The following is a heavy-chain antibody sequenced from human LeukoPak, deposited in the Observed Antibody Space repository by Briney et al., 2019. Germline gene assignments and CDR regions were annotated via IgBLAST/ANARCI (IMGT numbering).Heavy chain of an antibody. CDR1: GYSISNGYY. D-gene: IGHD1-14*01. J-gene: IGHJ4*02. V-gene: IGHV4-38-2*01. CDR2: IHHSGRT. Sequence: SETLSLTCAVSGYSISNGYYWGWIRQPPGKGLECVGTIHHSGRTYYNPSLKGRVTISVDTSKDQFSLKLSSVTAADTAVYYCARQSLTPGLDYWGQGTLVSVSS. CDR3: ARQSLTPGLDY.